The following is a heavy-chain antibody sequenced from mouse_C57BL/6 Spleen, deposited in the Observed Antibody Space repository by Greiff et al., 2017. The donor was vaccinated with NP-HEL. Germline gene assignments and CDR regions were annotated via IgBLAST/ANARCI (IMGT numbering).Heavy chain of an antibody. CDR2: INPGSGGT. V-gene: IGHV1-54*01. Sequence: QVQLQQSGAELVRPGPSVKVSCKASGYAFTNYLIEWVKQRPGQGLEWIGVINPGSGGTNYNEKFKGKATLTADKSSSTAYMQLSSLTSEDSAVYFCARDYYGSTWFAYWGQGTLVTVSA. CDR3: ARDYYGSTWFAY. D-gene: IGHD1-1*01. CDR1: GYAFTNYL. J-gene: IGHJ3*01.